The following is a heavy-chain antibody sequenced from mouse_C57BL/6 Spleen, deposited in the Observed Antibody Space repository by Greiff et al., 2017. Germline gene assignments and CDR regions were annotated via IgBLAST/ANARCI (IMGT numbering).Heavy chain of an antibody. V-gene: IGHV1-69*01. D-gene: IGHD1-1*01. CDR1: GYTFTSYW. CDR3: ARGYYYGSSSPFDY. CDR2: IDPSDSYT. J-gene: IGHJ2*01. Sequence: QVQLQQSGAELVMPGASVKLSCKASGYTFTSYWLHWVKQRPGQGLEWIGEIDPSDSYTNYNQKFKGKSTLTVDKSSSTAYMQLSSLTSEDSAVYYCARGYYYGSSSPFDYWGQGTTLTVSS.